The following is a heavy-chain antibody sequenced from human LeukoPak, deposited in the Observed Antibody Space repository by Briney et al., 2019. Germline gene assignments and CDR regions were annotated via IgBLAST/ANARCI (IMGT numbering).Heavy chain of an antibody. CDR2: ISGDGGST. J-gene: IGHJ4*02. CDR3: AKSGPGIAVAGTGWYFDY. Sequence: GGSLRLSCAASGFTFDDYAMHWVRQAPGKGLEWVSLISGDGGSTYYADSVKGRFTISRDNSKNSLYLQMNSLRTEDTALYYCAKSGPGIAVAGTGWYFDYWGQGTLVTVSS. V-gene: IGHV3-43*02. CDR1: GFTFDDYA. D-gene: IGHD6-19*01.